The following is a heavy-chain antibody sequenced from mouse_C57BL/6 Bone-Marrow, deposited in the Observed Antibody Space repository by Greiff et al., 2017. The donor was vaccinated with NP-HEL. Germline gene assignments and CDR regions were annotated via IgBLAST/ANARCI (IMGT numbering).Heavy chain of an antibody. J-gene: IGHJ1*03. CDR3: ARWGLYWYFDV. CDR1: GYTFTSYW. Sequence: VQLQQPGAELVKPGASVKLSCKASGYTFTSYWMHWVKQRPGQGLEWIGMIHPNSGSTNYNEKFKSKATLTVDKSSSTAYMQLSSLTSEDSAVYYCARWGLYWYFDVWGTGITVTVSS. CDR2: IHPNSGST. D-gene: IGHD3-3*01. V-gene: IGHV1-64*01.